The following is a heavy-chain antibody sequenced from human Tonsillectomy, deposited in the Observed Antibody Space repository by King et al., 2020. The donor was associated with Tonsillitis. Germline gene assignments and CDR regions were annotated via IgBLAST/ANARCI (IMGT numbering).Heavy chain of an antibody. Sequence: QLVESGGGLVQPGGSLRLSCAASGFIFSNYWMTWVRQAPGKGLQWVANINKAGSEASYVDSLKGRFTISRDNGKNSLYLQMNSLRVDDTAVYYCARGGVAWAEAHCWGQGTLVTVSP. CDR3: ARGGVAWAEAHC. J-gene: IGHJ4*02. CDR2: INKAGSEA. V-gene: IGHV3-7*01. D-gene: IGHD7-27*01. CDR1: GFIFSNYW.